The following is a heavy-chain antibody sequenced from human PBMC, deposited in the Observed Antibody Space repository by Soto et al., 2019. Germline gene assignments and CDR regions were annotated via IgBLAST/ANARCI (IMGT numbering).Heavy chain of an antibody. V-gene: IGHV4-31*03. CDR3: AREGGLAYCGGDCLYTGLDP. Sequence: QVQLQESGPGLVKPSQTLSLTCTVSGGSISSGDYYWSWVRQHPGKGLEWIGYRSYSGSTYYNPSLKSRVTIGVDTSRNQFSLRLSSVTAADTAVYYCAREGGLAYCGGDCLYTGLDPWGQGTLVTVSS. CDR2: RSYSGST. D-gene: IGHD2-21*02. CDR1: GGSISSGDYY. J-gene: IGHJ5*02.